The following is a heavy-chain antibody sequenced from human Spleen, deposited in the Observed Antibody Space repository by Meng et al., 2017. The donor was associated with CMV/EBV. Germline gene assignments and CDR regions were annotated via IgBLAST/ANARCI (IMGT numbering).Heavy chain of an antibody. J-gene: IGHJ5*02. CDR1: GDSVFSRSAA. CDR3: TRDVLGGFDP. Sequence: ISGDSVFSRSAAWNWVRQSPSRGLEWLGRTYYRSKWYSEYAVSLRGRITINPDTSKNQFSLQLNSVTPEDTAVYYCTRDVLGGFDPWGQGTLVTVSS. V-gene: IGHV6-1*01. CDR2: TYYRSKWYS. D-gene: IGHD3-16*01.